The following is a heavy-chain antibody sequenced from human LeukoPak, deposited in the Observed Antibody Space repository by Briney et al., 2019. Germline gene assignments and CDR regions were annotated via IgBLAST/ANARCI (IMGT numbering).Heavy chain of an antibody. CDR2: ISGSGGST. J-gene: IGHJ3*02. Sequence: GGSPRLSCAASGFTFSSYAMNWVRQAPGKGLEWVSAISGSGGSTYYADSVKGRFTISRDNSKNTLYLQMISLRAEDTAVYYCARDGRWLQLEHGGDAFDIWGQGTMVTVSS. D-gene: IGHD5-24*01. V-gene: IGHV3-23*01. CDR1: GFTFSSYA. CDR3: ARDGRWLQLEHGGDAFDI.